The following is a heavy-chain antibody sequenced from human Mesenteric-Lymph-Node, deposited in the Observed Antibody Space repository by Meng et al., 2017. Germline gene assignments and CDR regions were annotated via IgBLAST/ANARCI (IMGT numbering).Heavy chain of an antibody. Sequence: SVKVSCKASGYTFTGYYIHWVRQAPGQGLEWMGGIIPIFGTANYAQKFQGRVTITADESTSTAYMELSSLRSEDTAVYYCARYTCGGDCLHLNWFDPWGQGTLVTVSS. V-gene: IGHV1-69*13. D-gene: IGHD2-21*02. CDR2: IIPIFGTA. CDR3: ARYTCGGDCLHLNWFDP. CDR1: GYTFTGYY. J-gene: IGHJ5*02.